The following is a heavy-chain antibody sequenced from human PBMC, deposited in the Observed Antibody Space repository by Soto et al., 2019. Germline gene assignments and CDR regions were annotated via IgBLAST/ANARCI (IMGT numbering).Heavy chain of an antibody. V-gene: IGHV4-31*03. CDR3: ASLTPEWLSPN. D-gene: IGHD3-3*01. CDR1: GGSISSGGYY. Sequence: SETLSLTCTVSGGSISSGGYYWSWIRQHPGKGLEWIGEINHSGSTNYNPSLKSRVTISVDTSKNQFSLRLSSVTAADTAVYYCASLTPEWLSPNWGQGTLVTVSS. J-gene: IGHJ4*02. CDR2: INHSGST.